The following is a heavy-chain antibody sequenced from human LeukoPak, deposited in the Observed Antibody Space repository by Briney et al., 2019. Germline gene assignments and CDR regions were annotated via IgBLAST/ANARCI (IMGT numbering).Heavy chain of an antibody. CDR1: GFTFSNAW. Sequence: GGSLRLSCAASGFTFSNAWMSWVRQAPGKGLEWVSYISSSSSTIYYADSVKGRFTISRDNAKNSLYLQMNGLRAEDTGVYYCVKVKEVRRAPYDYWGQGTPVTVSS. V-gene: IGHV3-48*04. J-gene: IGHJ4*02. CDR2: ISSSSSTI. CDR3: VKVKEVRRAPYDY.